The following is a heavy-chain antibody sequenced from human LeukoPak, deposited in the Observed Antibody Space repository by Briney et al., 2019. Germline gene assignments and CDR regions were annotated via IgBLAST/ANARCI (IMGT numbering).Heavy chain of an antibody. CDR2: ISGSGGST. CDR1: GFTFSSYA. CDR3: AKVLDSGGFSFNY. J-gene: IGHJ4*02. V-gene: IGHV3-23*01. Sequence: PGGSLRLSCAASGFTFSSYAMSWVRQAPGKGLEWVSAISGSGGSTYYADSVKGRFTISRDNYKNTLYLQINSLRAEDKAVYYCAKVLDSGGFSFNYWGQGTLVTVSS. D-gene: IGHD3-10*01.